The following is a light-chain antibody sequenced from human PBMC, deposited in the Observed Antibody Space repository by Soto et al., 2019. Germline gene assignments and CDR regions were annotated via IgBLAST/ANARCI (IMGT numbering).Light chain of an antibody. CDR1: SRDVGGYNY. CDR2: EVT. Sequence: QSALTQPPSASGSPGQSVTISCTGTSRDVGGYNYVSWYQQHPGKVPKLIIHEVTKRPSGVPDRFSGSKSGNTASLTVSGLQAEDEADYYCCTYGGNSNWIFGGGTQLTVL. CDR3: CTYGGNSNWI. J-gene: IGLJ2*01. V-gene: IGLV2-8*01.